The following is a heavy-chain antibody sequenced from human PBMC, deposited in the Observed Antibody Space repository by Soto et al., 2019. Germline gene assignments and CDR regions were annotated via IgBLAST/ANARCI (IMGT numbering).Heavy chain of an antibody. J-gene: IGHJ6*02. V-gene: IGHV1-69*12. CDR2: IIPVFGTP. Sequence: QVQVVQSGAEVKKPGSSVKVSCKASGGSFSNYGISWVRQAPGQGLEWMGGIIPVFGTPHYAQKFQDRVTITADESTRTVYREVSSLTSEDTAVYYCARGDATKIIVTTYYGLDVWGQGTTVTVSS. CDR3: ARGDATKIIVTTYYGLDV. D-gene: IGHD3-22*01. CDR1: GGSFSNYG.